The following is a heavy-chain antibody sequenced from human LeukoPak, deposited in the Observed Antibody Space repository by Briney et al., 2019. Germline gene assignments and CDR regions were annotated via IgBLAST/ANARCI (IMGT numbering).Heavy chain of an antibody. D-gene: IGHD3-16*02. J-gene: IGHJ6*02. CDR3: AHDKDYRMDV. Sequence: VSGPTLVNPTQTLTLTCTVSGVSLSTRGVAVGWLRQPPGKALEWLALIYWNDEKRYSPSLTSRLTITKDTSKDQVVLTLTNMDPLDTGTYSCAHDKDYRMDVWGQGTTVVVS. CDR1: GVSLSTRGVA. V-gene: IGHV2-5*01. CDR2: IYWNDEK.